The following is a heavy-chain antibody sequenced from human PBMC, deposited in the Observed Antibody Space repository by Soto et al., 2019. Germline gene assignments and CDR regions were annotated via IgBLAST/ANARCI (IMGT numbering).Heavy chain of an antibody. D-gene: IGHD2-8*01. Sequence: GGSLRLSCAASGFTFSSYAMSWVRQAPGKGLEWVSAISGSGGSTYYADSVKGRFTISRDNSKNTLYLQMNSLRAEDTAVYYCAKDRDIVLMVYAIDYWGQGTLVTVSS. CDR3: AKDRDIVLMVYAIDY. V-gene: IGHV3-23*01. J-gene: IGHJ4*02. CDR1: GFTFSSYA. CDR2: ISGSGGST.